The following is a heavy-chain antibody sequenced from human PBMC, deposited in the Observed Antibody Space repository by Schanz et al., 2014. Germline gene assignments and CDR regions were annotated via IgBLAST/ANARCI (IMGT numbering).Heavy chain of an antibody. CDR2: ISGDHRNT. D-gene: IGHD6-25*01. J-gene: IGHJ4*02. CDR3: AKVRYSSGWRGDYFDE. CDR1: GFNFGSHG. V-gene: IGHV3-NL1*01. Sequence: QVQLVESGGGVVQPGRSLRLSCAASGFNFGSHGMHWVRQAPGKGLEWVSSISGDHRNTFYADSVKGRFTISRDNSKNTLYLQMNSLRAEDTAVYYCAKVRYSSGWRGDYFDEWGQGTLVTVSS.